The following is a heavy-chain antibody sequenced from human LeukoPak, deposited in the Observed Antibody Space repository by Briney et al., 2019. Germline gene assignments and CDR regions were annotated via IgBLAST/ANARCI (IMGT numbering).Heavy chain of an antibody. CDR3: AGDYYDSSGYFLGVY. J-gene: IGHJ4*02. CDR2: ISSSGSNT. CDR1: GFTFSSYE. Sequence: GGSLRLSCAASGFTFSSYEMNWVRQAPGKGLEWVSYISSSGSNTYYADSVKGRFTISRDNAKNSLYLQTNSLRAEDTAVYYCAGDYYDSSGYFLGVYWGQGTLVTVSS. D-gene: IGHD3-22*01. V-gene: IGHV3-48*03.